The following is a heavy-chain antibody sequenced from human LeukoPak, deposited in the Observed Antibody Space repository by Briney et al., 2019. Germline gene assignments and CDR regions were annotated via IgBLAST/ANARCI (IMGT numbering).Heavy chain of an antibody. V-gene: IGHV1-18*01. CDR2: ISAYNGNT. D-gene: IGHD3-22*01. Sequence: ASVKVSCKASGYTFTSYGISWVRQAPGQGLEWMGWISAYNGNTNYAQKLQGRVTMTTDTSTSTAYMELRSLRSDDTAVYYCASEDYDSSGYYTPGEGHWGQGTLVTVSS. CDR3: ASEDYDSSGYYTPGEGH. CDR1: GYTFTSYG. J-gene: IGHJ1*01.